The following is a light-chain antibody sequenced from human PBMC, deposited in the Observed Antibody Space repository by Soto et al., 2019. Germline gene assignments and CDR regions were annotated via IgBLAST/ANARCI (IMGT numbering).Light chain of an antibody. CDR3: QSNDGSNQR. CDR1: SGSIATNY. V-gene: IGLV6-57*01. J-gene: IGLJ2*01. CDR2: ETN. Sequence: NFMLTQPHSLSESPGRTVTISCTRSSGSIATNYVQWYQQRPGSSSTTVLLETNQRPSADTDRFSGSIDGSSNSASLTISGLKTEDEADYHCQSNDGSNQRFGGGTKLTVL.